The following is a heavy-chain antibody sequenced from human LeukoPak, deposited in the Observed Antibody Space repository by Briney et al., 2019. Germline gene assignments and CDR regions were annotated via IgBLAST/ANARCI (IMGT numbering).Heavy chain of an antibody. CDR1: GYTFTSYY. Sequence: GASVKVSCKASGYTFTSYYMHWVRQAPGQGLEWMGIINPSGGSTSYAQKFQGRVTMTRDMSMSTVYMELSSLRSEDTAVYYCARDPEYYYDSSGFAFGWFDPWGQGTLVTVSS. CDR2: INPSGGST. V-gene: IGHV1-46*01. J-gene: IGHJ5*02. D-gene: IGHD3-22*01. CDR3: ARDPEYYYDSSGFAFGWFDP.